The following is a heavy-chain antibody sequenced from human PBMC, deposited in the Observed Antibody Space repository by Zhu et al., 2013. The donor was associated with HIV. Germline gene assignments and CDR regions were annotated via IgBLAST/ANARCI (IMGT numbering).Heavy chain of an antibody. CDR1: GYSISSGYY. Sequence: QVQLQESGPGLVKPSETLSLTCAVSGYSISSGYYWGWIRQPPGKGLEWIGSIYHSGSTYYNPSLKSRVTISVDTSKNQFSLKLSSVTAADTAVYYCARDSLAWELPFTDYWGQGTLVTVSS. J-gene: IGHJ4*02. CDR2: IYHSGST. V-gene: IGHV4-38-2*02. D-gene: IGHD1-26*01. CDR3: ARDSLAWELPFTDY.